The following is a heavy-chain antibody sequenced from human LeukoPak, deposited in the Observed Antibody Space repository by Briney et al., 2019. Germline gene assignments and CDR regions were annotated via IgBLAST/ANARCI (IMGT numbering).Heavy chain of an antibody. CDR3: ARAKRQLVPGLFPGYYYMDV. J-gene: IGHJ6*03. CDR1: GFTFSSYA. CDR2: ISYDGSNK. V-gene: IGHV3-30-3*01. D-gene: IGHD6-6*01. Sequence: GGSLRLSCAASGFTFSSYAMHWVRQAPGKGLEWVAVISYDGSNKYYADSVKGRFTISRDNSKNTLYLQMNSLRAEDTAVYYCARAKRQLVPGLFPGYYYMDVWGKGTTVTVSS.